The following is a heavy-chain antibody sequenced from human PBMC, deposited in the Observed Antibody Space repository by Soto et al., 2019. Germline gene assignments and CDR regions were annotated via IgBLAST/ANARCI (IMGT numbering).Heavy chain of an antibody. J-gene: IGHJ6*03. CDR1: GFTFSSYD. Sequence: GGSLRLSCAASGFTFSSYDMHWVRQATGKGLEWVSAIGTAGDTYYPGSVKGRFTISRENAKNSLYLQMNSLRAGDTAVYYCARVTHFWSGYSVSYYMDVWGKGTTVTVSS. CDR2: IGTAGDT. CDR3: ARVTHFWSGYSVSYYMDV. V-gene: IGHV3-13*01. D-gene: IGHD3-3*02.